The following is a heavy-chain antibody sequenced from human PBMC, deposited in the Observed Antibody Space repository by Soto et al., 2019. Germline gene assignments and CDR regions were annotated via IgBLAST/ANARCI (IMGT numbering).Heavy chain of an antibody. CDR2: IKTMTDGVTT. Sequence: GGSLRLSCAASGFSFSYALMTWVRQFPGKGLEWVGRIKTMTDGVTTTYAAPVKGRFSISRDDSKSTLFLQMNSLKIEDTGAYYCTTGRYTFGLDSWGQGTLVTVSS. V-gene: IGHV3-15*01. J-gene: IGHJ4*02. CDR1: GFSFSYAL. CDR3: TTGRYTFGLDS. D-gene: IGHD5-18*01.